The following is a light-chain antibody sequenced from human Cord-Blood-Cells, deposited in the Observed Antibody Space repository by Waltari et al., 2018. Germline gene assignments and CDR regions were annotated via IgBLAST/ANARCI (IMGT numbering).Light chain of an antibody. CDR2: DAS. J-gene: IGKJ2*01. Sequence: EIVLTQSPATLSLSPGDRATLSCSASQSVPKYLDWYRQKPSQVPRLLISDASEGAPVIPASVSGRGADTDLALTISSLEPDDFAVYYGQHRHNWPPTFTFGQGTKLEVK. V-gene: IGKV3-11*01. CDR1: QSVPKY. CDR3: QHRHNWPPTFT.